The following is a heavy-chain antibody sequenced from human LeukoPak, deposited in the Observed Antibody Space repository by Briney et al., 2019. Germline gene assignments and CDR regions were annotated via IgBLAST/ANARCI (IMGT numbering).Heavy chain of an antibody. CDR2: IWYDGSNK. D-gene: IGHD3-10*01. V-gene: IGHV3-33*06. CDR1: GFTFSSYG. CDR3: AKDRYMGGSAPDY. J-gene: IGHJ4*02. Sequence: PGRSLRLSCAASGFTFSSYGMHWVRQDPGKGLEWVAVIWYDGSNKYYADSVKGRFTISRDNSKNTLYLQMSSLRAEDTAVYYCAKDRYMGGSAPDYWGQGTLITVSS.